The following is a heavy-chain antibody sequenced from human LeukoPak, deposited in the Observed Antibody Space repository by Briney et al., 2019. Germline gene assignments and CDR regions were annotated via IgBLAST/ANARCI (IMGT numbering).Heavy chain of an antibody. CDR1: GGXXXXYY. CDR3: AAYGYSYGYRYFDY. J-gene: IGHJ4*02. Sequence: GGXXXXYYWSXTRQPPGKGXEWIGYIYYSGSTNYNPSLKSRVTISVDTSKNQFSLKLSPVTAADTAVYYCAAYGYSYGYRYFDYWGQGTLVTVSS. D-gene: IGHD5-18*01. CDR2: IYYSGST. V-gene: IGHV4-59*01.